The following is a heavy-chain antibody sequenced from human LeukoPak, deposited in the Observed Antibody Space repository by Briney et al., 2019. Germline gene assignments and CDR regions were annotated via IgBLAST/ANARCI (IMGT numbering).Heavy chain of an antibody. CDR2: INPNSGGT. V-gene: IGHV1-2*02. D-gene: IGHD4-23*01. J-gene: IGHJ5*02. Sequence: ASVKVSCKASGYTFTGYYMHWVRQAPGQGLEWMGWINPNSGGTNYAQKFQGRVTMTRDTSISTAYMELSRLRSDDTAVYYCARVRWVVSEVPSFDPWGQGTLVTVSS. CDR3: ARVRWVVSEVPSFDP. CDR1: GYTFTGYY.